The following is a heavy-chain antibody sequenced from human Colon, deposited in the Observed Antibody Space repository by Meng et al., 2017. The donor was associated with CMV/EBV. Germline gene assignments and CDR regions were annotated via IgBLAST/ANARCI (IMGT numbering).Heavy chain of an antibody. CDR3: VTKRAKYCSSGPCPGYFDN. CDR2: IYNADNT. Sequence: GESLKISCAVSGFAVGGAYMAWVRQAPGKGLEWVSIIYNADNTFYADSVRGRFTISRDNSKNTLFLQMNSLTNGDTAVYYCVTKRAKYCSSGPCPGYFDNWGQGTLVTVSS. V-gene: IGHV3-53*01. J-gene: IGHJ4*02. D-gene: IGHD2-15*01. CDR1: GFAVGGAY.